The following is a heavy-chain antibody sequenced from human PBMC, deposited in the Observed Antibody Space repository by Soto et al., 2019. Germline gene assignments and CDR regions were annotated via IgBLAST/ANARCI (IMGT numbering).Heavy chain of an antibody. CDR2: ISSSGVTI. Sequence: GGSLRLSCAASGFTFSDYYMSWIRQAPGKGLEWVSYISSSGVTIYYADSVKGRFTISRDNTKNSLYLQMNSLRAEDTAVYYCARVERGITIFGVVIQPFDYWGQGTLVTVSS. CDR1: GFTFSDYY. V-gene: IGHV3-11*01. D-gene: IGHD3-3*01. CDR3: ARVERGITIFGVVIQPFDY. J-gene: IGHJ4*02.